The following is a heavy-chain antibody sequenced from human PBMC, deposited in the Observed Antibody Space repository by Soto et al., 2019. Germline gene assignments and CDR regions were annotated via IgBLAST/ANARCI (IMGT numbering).Heavy chain of an antibody. CDR2: INHSGST. J-gene: IGHJ4*02. CDR1: GGSFSGYY. CDR3: ATALINYCSGGSCYSYFPFQY. Sequence: SETLSLTCAVYGGSFSGYYWSWIRQPPGKGLEWIGEINHSGSTNYNPSLKSRVTISVDTSKNEFALKLSSVTAADTAVYYCATALINYCSGGSCYSYFPFQYWGQRIIVTV. V-gene: IGHV4-34*01. D-gene: IGHD2-15*01.